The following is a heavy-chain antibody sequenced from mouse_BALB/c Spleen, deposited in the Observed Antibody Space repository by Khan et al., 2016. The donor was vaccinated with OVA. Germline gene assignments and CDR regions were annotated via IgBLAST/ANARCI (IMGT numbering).Heavy chain of an antibody. J-gene: IGHJ2*01. CDR2: IYPGDGDT. Sequence: QVQLQQSGAELARPGASVKLSCKASGYTFTTYWMQWVKQRPEQGLEWIGTIYPGDGDTRYTQNFKDKATLTADKSSSTAYMQLSSLASEDSAVYYCASYRYDYFDYWGQGTTLTVSS. D-gene: IGHD2-14*01. CDR3: ASYRYDYFDY. V-gene: IGHV1-87*01. CDR1: GYTFTTYW.